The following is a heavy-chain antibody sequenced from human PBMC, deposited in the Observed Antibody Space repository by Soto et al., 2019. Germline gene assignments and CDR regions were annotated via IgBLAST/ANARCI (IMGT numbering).Heavy chain of an antibody. CDR1: GGSSSSYY. Sequence: PSETLSVTCSVAGGSSSSYYWSWIRQPPGKGLEWIGYIYYSGSTNYNPSLKSRVTISVDTSKNQFSLKLSSVTAADTAVYYCARGYHYYDSSGYDKWDAFDIWGQGTMVTVSS. D-gene: IGHD3-22*01. CDR2: IYYSGST. CDR3: ARGYHYYDSSGYDKWDAFDI. J-gene: IGHJ3*02. V-gene: IGHV4-59*01.